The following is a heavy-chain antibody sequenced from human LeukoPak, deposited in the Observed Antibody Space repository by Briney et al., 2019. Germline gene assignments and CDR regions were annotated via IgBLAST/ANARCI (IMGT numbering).Heavy chain of an antibody. CDR2: ISAYNGNT. CDR3: ARELTCSGGSCYSRYDYYYYGMDV. J-gene: IGHJ6*02. Sequence: ASVKVSCKASGYTFTSYGISWVRQAPGQGLEWTGWISAYNGNTNYAQKLQGRVTMTTDTSTSTAYMELRSLRSDDTVVYYCARELTCSGGSCYSRYDYYYYGMDVWGQGTTVTVSS. CDR1: GYTFTSYG. V-gene: IGHV1-18*01. D-gene: IGHD2-15*01.